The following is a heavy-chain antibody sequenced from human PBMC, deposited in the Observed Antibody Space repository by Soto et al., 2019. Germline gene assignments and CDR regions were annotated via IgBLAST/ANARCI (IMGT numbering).Heavy chain of an antibody. D-gene: IGHD4-17*01. Sequence: GGSLRLSWAASGFPFSSYSMSWVSPAPGKGLEWVSSISSSSSYIYYADSVKGRFTISRDNAKNSLYLQMNSLRAEDTAVYYCAREGDYGDYDFDYWGQGTLVTVSS. CDR1: GFPFSSYS. CDR2: ISSSSSYI. CDR3: AREGDYGDYDFDY. J-gene: IGHJ4*02. V-gene: IGHV3-21*01.